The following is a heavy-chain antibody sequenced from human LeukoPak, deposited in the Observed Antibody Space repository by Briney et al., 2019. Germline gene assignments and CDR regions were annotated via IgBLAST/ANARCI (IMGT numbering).Heavy chain of an antibody. Sequence: GGSLRLSCAAPGFTFSDYYMSWIRQAPGKGLEWVSYISSSGSTIYYADSVKGRFTISRDNAKNSLYLQMNSLRSEDTAVYYCARGVAGDYYYYYMDVWGKGTSVTVSS. CDR1: GFTFSDYY. J-gene: IGHJ6*03. CDR2: ISSSGSTI. D-gene: IGHD6-19*01. CDR3: ARGVAGDYYYYYMDV. V-gene: IGHV3-11*01.